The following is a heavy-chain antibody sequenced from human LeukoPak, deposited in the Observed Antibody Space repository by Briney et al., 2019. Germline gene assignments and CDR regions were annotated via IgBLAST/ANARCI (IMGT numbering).Heavy chain of an antibody. CDR3: ARGGIQVSGIDEFDY. CDR1: GFTFIDYD. Sequence: GGPLRLSCAASGFTFIDYDMHWVRPVIGKGLEWVSAIGIRGDTHYSGSVKGRFTISRENAESSLYLQMNSLRAEDTAVYYCARGGIQVSGIDEFDYWGQGTLVTVSS. J-gene: IGHJ4*02. D-gene: IGHD6-19*01. V-gene: IGHV3-13*01. CDR2: IGIRGDT.